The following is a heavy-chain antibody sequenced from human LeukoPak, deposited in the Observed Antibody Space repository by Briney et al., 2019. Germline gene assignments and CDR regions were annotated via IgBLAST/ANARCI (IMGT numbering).Heavy chain of an antibody. V-gene: IGHV5-51*01. J-gene: IGHJ4*02. CDR2: IYPDDSDT. D-gene: IGHD4-17*01. Sequence: GESLKISCKGSGYSFTSYWIAWLRQMPGKGLEWVGIIYPDDSDTRYSPSFQDQVIISADKSISTAYLQWSSLKASDTAMYYCARHYPGGDYFIDYWGQGTLVTVSS. CDR3: ARHYPGGDYFIDY. CDR1: GYSFTSYW.